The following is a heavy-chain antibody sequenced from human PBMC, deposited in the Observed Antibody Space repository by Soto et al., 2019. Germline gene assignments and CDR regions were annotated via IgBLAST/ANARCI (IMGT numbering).Heavy chain of an antibody. J-gene: IGHJ6*02. V-gene: IGHV3-15*01. D-gene: IGHD4-17*01. CDR3: TTGRADYGGAYYYGMDV. CDR1: GGSFSGYY. Sequence: ETLSLTCAVYGGSFSGYYWSWIRQPPGKGLEWVGRLKSKTDGGTTDYAAPVKGRFTISRDDSKNTLYLQMNSLKTEDTAVYYFTTGRADYGGAYYYGMDVWGQGTTVTVSS. CDR2: LKSKTDGGTT.